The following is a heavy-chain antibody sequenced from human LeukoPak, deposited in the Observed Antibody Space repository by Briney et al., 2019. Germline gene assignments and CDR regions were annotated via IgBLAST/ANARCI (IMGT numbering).Heavy chain of an antibody. Sequence: SETLSLTCTVSGGSITSYYWSWIRQPPGKGLEWIGYIHYSGSTNYNPSLKSRIVISVDTSKNQFSLKLSSVTAADTAVYYCARARYDSRSYYPYYWGQGNLVTVSS. J-gene: IGHJ4*02. V-gene: IGHV4-59*01. D-gene: IGHD3-22*01. CDR3: ARARYDSRSYYPYY. CDR1: GGSITSYY. CDR2: IHYSGST.